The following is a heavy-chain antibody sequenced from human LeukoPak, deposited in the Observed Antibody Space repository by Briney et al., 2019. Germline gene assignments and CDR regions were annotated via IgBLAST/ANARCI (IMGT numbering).Heavy chain of an antibody. CDR2: MNPNSGNT. V-gene: IGHV1-8*01. Sequence: ASVKVSCKASGYTFTSYDINWVRQATGQGLEWMGWMNPNSGNTGYAQKFQGRVTMTRNTSISTAYMELSSLRSEDTAVYYCAVEHSYYYGSGSHLNWGQGTLVTVSS. CDR3: AVEHSYYYGSGSHLN. D-gene: IGHD3-10*01. CDR1: GYTFTSYD. J-gene: IGHJ4*02.